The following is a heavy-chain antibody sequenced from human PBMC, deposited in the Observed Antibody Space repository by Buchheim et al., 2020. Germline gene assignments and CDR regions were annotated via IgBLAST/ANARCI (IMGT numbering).Heavy chain of an antibody. V-gene: IGHV3-23*01. J-gene: IGHJ4*02. D-gene: IGHD1-26*01. CDR3: AKTSAWREWELLSYFDY. Sequence: EVQLLESGGGLLQPGGSLRLSCAASGFTFSSYAMSWVRQAPGKGLEWVSIISGSGGTTYYVDSVRGRFTISSANSKNTLYLQMNSLRAEDTAVYYCAKTSAWREWELLSYFDYWGQGTL. CDR2: ISGSGGTT. CDR1: GFTFSSYA.